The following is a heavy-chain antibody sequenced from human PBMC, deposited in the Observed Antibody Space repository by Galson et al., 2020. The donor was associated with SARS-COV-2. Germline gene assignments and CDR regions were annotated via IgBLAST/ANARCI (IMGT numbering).Heavy chain of an antibody. CDR2: INSDGSST. D-gene: IGHD2-2*01. CDR1: GFTFSSYW. V-gene: IGHV3-74*01. Sequence: GGSLRLSCAASGFTFSSYWMHWVRQAPGKGLVWVSRINSDGSSTSYADSVKGRFTISRDNAKNTLYLQMNSLRAEDTAVYYCATSPTRTSCYDYWGQGTLVTVSS. J-gene: IGHJ4*02. CDR3: ATSPTRTSCYDY.